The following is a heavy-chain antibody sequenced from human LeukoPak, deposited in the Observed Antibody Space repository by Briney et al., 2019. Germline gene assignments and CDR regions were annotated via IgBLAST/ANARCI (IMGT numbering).Heavy chain of an antibody. CDR3: ARDREYCSGGSCYGYYYYMDV. CDR2: IYYSGST. CDR1: GGSISSSSYY. D-gene: IGHD2-15*01. J-gene: IGHJ6*03. Sequence: PSETLSLTCTVSGGSISSSSYYWGWIRQPPGKGLEWIGSIYYSGSTYYNPSLKSRVTISVDTSRNQFSLKLSSVTAADTAVYYCARDREYCSGGSCYGYYYYMDVWGEGTTVTVSS. V-gene: IGHV4-39*07.